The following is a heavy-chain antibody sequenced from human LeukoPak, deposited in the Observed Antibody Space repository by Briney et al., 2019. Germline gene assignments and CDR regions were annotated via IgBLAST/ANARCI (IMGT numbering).Heavy chain of an antibody. CDR3: ARGPTRLRGQLLGGWFDP. D-gene: IGHD2-2*01. CDR1: GYTFASYD. J-gene: IGHJ5*02. V-gene: IGHV1-8*01. Sequence: GASVKVSCKASGYTFASYDINWVRQATGQGLEWMGWMNPNSGNTGYAQKFQGRVTMTRNTSISTAYMELSSLRSEDTAVYYCARGPTRLRGQLLGGWFDPWGQGTLVTVSS. CDR2: MNPNSGNT.